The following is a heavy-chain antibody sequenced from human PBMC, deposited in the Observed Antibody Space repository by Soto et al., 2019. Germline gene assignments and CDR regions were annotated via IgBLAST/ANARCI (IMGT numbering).Heavy chain of an antibody. D-gene: IGHD2-15*01. CDR1: GFTFSTYW. CDR2: IKEDGSEK. V-gene: IGHV3-7*03. Sequence: QTGGSLRLSCAASGFTFSTYWMSWVRQAPGKGLEWVANIKEDGSEKYYVDSVKGRFTISRDNGKNSLYLQMNSLRAEDTAVYFCARDLHGGGAFDFWGQGTPVTVSS. CDR3: ARDLHGGGAFDF. J-gene: IGHJ4*02.